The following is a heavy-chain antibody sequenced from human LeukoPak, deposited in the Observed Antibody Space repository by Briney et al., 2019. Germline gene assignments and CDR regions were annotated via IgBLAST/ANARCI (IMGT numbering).Heavy chain of an antibody. V-gene: IGHV3-23*01. CDR2: ISGSGDKT. CDR1: GFSFNSYA. CDR3: AKGSHSTGWFYFDY. Sequence: GGSLRLSCAASGFSFNSYAMTWVRQAPGKGLEWVSVISGSGDKTYYADSVKGRFTISRDNSKNTLYLQMHSLRAGDTAKYYCAKGSHSTGWFYFDYWGQGTLVTVSS. D-gene: IGHD2/OR15-2a*01. J-gene: IGHJ4*02.